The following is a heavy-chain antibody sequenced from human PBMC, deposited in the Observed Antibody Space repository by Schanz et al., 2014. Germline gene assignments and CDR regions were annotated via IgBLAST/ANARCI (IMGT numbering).Heavy chain of an antibody. D-gene: IGHD4-17*01. J-gene: IGHJ3*02. Sequence: QVQLQESGPGLVKPSQTLSLTCIVSGGSISSGTYYWSWLRQPAGKGLEWIGRIYTSGSTNYNPSLKSRVTISLDTSKNHFSLKLISVTAADTAVYYCARDRGHGDLPGDIWGQGTMVTVSS. CDR2: IYTSGST. CDR3: ARDRGHGDLPGDI. CDR1: GGSISSGTYY. V-gene: IGHV4-61*02.